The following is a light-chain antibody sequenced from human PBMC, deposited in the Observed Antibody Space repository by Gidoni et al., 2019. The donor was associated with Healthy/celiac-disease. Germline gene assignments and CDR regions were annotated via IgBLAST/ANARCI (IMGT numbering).Light chain of an antibody. CDR1: QSVSSL. J-gene: IGKJ1*01. CDR2: KAS. CDR3: QHYNSYSSWT. V-gene: IGKV1-5*03. Sequence: DIQMTQSPSTLSASVGDRVTITCRASQSVSSLLAWYQQKPRKVPKLLIYKASSLESGGPSRFSGSGSGTEFTLTISSLQPDDFATYYCQHYNSYSSWTFXQXTKVEIK.